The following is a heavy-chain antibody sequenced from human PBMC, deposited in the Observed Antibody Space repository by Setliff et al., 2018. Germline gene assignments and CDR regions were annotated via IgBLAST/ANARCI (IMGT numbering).Heavy chain of an antibody. CDR3: ARDLQQLAGIDY. V-gene: IGHV1-3*01. CDR1: GYTFTSYY. CDR2: INAGNGNT. D-gene: IGHD6-13*01. J-gene: IGHJ4*02. Sequence: ASVKVSCKASGYTFTSYYMHWVRQAPGQRLEWMGWINAGNGNTKYSQKFQGRVTITRDTSASTAYMELSSLRSEDTAVYYCARDLQQLAGIDYWGQGTLVTVSS.